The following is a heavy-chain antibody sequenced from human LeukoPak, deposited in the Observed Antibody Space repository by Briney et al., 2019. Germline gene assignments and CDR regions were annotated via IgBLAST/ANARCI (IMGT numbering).Heavy chain of an antibody. D-gene: IGHD6-19*01. J-gene: IGHJ4*02. Sequence: GGSLRLSCAASGFSFSSYAMSWVRQAPGKGLEWVSSISGSGDNTYYAQSVKGRFTISRDNSKNTLFLQMNSLRAEDTAVFYCAKRSGYTTGWFFDFWGQGTLVTVSS. CDR2: ISGSGDNT. CDR3: AKRSGYTTGWFFDF. CDR1: GFSFSSYA. V-gene: IGHV3-23*01.